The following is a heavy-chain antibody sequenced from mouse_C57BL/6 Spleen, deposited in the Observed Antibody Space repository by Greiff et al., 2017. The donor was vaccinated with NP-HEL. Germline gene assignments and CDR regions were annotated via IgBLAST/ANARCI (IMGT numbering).Heavy chain of an antibody. CDR3: ARGDYYSNAWFAY. V-gene: IGHV1-82*01. Sequence: VQVVESGPELVKPGASVKISCKASGYAFSSSWMNWVKQRPGKGLEWIGRIYPGDGDTNYNGKFKGKATLTADKSSSTAYMQLSSLTSEDSAVYFCARGDYYSNAWFAYWGQGTLVTVSA. J-gene: IGHJ3*01. CDR1: GYAFSSSW. D-gene: IGHD2-5*01. CDR2: IYPGDGDT.